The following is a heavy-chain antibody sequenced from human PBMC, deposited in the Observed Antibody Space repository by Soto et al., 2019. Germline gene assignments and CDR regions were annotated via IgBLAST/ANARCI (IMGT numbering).Heavy chain of an antibody. D-gene: IGHD6-19*01. CDR3: ARDSQDSSGWFGIDY. CDR2: ISYDGSNK. CDR1: GFTFSSYA. Sequence: SLRLSCAASGFTFSSYAMHWVRQAPGKGLEWVAVISYDGSNKYYADSVKGRFTISRDNSKNTLYLQMNSLRAEDTAVYYCARDSQDSSGWFGIDYWGQGTLVTVSS. J-gene: IGHJ4*02. V-gene: IGHV3-30-3*01.